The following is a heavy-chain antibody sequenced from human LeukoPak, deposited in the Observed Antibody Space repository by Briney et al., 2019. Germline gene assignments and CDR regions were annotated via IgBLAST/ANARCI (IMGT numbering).Heavy chain of an antibody. V-gene: IGHV3-7*01. CDR1: GFTFSSYW. Sequence: PGGSLRLSCAASGFTFSSYWMSWVRQAPGKGLEWVANIKQDGSEKYYVDSVKGRFTISRDNAKNSLYLQMNSLRAEDTAVYYCARGRRVAAGMTRGWFDPWGQGTLVTVSS. CDR2: IKQDGSEK. CDR3: ARGRRVAAGMTRGWFDP. D-gene: IGHD6-13*01. J-gene: IGHJ5*02.